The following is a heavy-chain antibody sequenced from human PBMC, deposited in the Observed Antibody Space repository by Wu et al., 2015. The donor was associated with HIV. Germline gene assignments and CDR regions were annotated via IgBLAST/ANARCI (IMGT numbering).Heavy chain of an antibody. CDR2: INPNTGSA. J-gene: IGHJ6*03. Sequence: QAQLVQSGAEVKKPGASVRVSCKASGYTFPDYYIHWARQAPGQGLEWMGWINPNTGSAKYTQTFQGRVTLTTDTSVSTAYMELSGLRSDDTAVYFCARGGGNYYHFMDVWGKGTTVIVSS. V-gene: IGHV1-2*02. CDR3: ARGGGNYYHFMDV. CDR1: GYTFPDYY. D-gene: IGHD5-12*01.